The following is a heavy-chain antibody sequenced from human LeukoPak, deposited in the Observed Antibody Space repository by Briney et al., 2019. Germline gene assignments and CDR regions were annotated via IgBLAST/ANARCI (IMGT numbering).Heavy chain of an antibody. CDR1: GFTFSSYG. V-gene: IGHV3-30*03. CDR3: ARDKYCSSTSCYRIY. CDR2: ISYDGSNK. D-gene: IGHD2-2*02. J-gene: IGHJ4*02. Sequence: GRSLRLSCAASGFTFSSYGMHWVRQAPGKGLEWVAVISYDGSNKYYADSVKGRFTISRDNSKSTLYLQMNSLRAEDTAVYYCARDKYCSSTSCYRIYWGQGTLVTVSS.